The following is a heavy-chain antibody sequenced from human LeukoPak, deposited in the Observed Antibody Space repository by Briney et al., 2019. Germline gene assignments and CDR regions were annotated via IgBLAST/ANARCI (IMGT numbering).Heavy chain of an antibody. D-gene: IGHD3-3*01. J-gene: IGHJ4*02. CDR1: GYTFTSYT. CDR3: VTGRIFGIVDY. V-gene: IGHV7-4-1*02. Sequence: ASVKVSCKASGYTFTSYTMHWVRQAPGQGLEWMGWINTNTGTPTYAPGFTGRFVFSLDTSVSTAYLQISSLKAEDTALYYCVTGRIFGIVDYWGQGTLVTVSS. CDR2: INTNTGTP.